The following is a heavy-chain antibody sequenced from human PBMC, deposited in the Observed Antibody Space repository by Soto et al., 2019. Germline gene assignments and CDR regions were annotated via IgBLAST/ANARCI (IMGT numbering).Heavy chain of an antibody. D-gene: IGHD1-26*01. CDR3: AKGGAVLLDPFDV. CDR1: GLPFSSFP. Sequence: GQLLESGGGMVQPGGSLRLSCAASGLPFSSFPINWVPLPPGRGLEWVAAVTSSASSTHYADSVKGRFTISRDNSKNTLYLQMNSLRADDTAVYYCAKGGAVLLDPFDVWGQGTMVTVSS. J-gene: IGHJ3*01. CDR2: VTSSASST. V-gene: IGHV3-23*01.